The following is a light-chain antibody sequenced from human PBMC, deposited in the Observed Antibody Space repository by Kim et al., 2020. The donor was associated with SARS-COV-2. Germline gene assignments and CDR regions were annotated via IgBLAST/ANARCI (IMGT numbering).Light chain of an antibody. CDR1: QSASSN. CDR2: DAS. Sequence: SSPGERATTTCRASQSASSNLAWYQQKPGQAPSLLIYDASKRAAGIPARFSGSGSGTDFTLTISSLEPEDFAVYYCQQHNTWPFTFGGGTKVEIK. J-gene: IGKJ4*01. V-gene: IGKV3-11*01. CDR3: QQHNTWPFT.